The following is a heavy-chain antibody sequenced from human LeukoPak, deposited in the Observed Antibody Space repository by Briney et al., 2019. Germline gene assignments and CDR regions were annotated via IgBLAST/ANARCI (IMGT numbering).Heavy chain of an antibody. V-gene: IGHV3-23*01. Sequence: GGSLRLSCAASGFTFSSYAMSWVRQAPGKGLEWVSAISGSGGSTYYADSVKGRFTISRDNSKNTLYLQMNSLRAEDTAVYYCAKDSIVVVFYGMDVWGQGTTVTVSS. CDR3: AKDSIVVVFYGMDV. J-gene: IGHJ6*02. CDR1: GFTFSSYA. D-gene: IGHD3-22*01. CDR2: ISGSGGST.